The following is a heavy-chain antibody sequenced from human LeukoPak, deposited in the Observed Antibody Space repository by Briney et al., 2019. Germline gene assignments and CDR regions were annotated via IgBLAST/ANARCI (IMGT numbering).Heavy chain of an antibody. CDR3: ARDNWVYYDSSGYCYVSYFQH. CDR1: GGTFSSYA. CDR2: IIPILGTA. D-gene: IGHD3-22*01. Sequence: ASVKVSCKASGGTFSSYAISWVRQAPGQGLEWMGGIIPILGTANYAQKSQGRVTITADESTSTAYMELSSLRSEDTAVYYCARDNWVYYDSSGYCYVSYFQHWGQGTLVTVSS. V-gene: IGHV1-69*13. J-gene: IGHJ1*01.